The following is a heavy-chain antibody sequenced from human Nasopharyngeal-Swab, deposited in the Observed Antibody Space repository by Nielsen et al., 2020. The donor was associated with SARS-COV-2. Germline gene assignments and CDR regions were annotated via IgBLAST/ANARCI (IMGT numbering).Heavy chain of an antibody. V-gene: IGHV3-53*01. D-gene: IGHD3-16*01. J-gene: IGHJ4*02. Sequence: EGSLRLSCAASGFTVSSNYMSWVRQAPGKGLEWVSVIYSGGSTYYGDSVKGRFTISRDNSKNTLYLQMNSLRPEDTAVYYCARRGGDDYVWGSYNYYFDYWGQGTLVTVSS. CDR2: IYSGGST. CDR1: GFTVSSNY. CDR3: ARRGGDDYVWGSYNYYFDY.